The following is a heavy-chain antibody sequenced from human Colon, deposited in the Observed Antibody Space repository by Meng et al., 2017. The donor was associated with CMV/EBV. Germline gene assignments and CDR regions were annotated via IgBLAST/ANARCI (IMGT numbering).Heavy chain of an antibody. J-gene: IGHJ4*02. V-gene: IGHV3-30-3*01. Sequence: GGSLRLSCAASGFTVSSNYMSWVRQAPGKGLEWVAVISYDGSNKYYADSVKGRFTISRDNPKNTLYVQMNSLRPEDTAVYYCARSYSSGWYFLSWGPGTLVTVSS. CDR3: ARSYSSGWYFLS. D-gene: IGHD6-19*01. CDR2: ISYDGSNK. CDR1: GFTVSSNY.